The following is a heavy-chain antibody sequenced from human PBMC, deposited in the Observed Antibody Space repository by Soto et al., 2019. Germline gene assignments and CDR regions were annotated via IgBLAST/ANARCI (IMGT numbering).Heavy chain of an antibody. CDR1: GFTFSSYW. J-gene: IGHJ3*02. D-gene: IGHD4-4*01. Sequence: EVQLVESGGSLVQPGGSLRLSCAASGFTFSSYWMHWVRQAPGKGLLWVSRINSDGSSTTYADSVKGRFTISRDNAKNTLYLHMNSLRVEDTAVYHCAKADYRARGAFDIWGQGTMVTVPS. CDR3: AKADYRARGAFDI. V-gene: IGHV3-74*01. CDR2: INSDGSST.